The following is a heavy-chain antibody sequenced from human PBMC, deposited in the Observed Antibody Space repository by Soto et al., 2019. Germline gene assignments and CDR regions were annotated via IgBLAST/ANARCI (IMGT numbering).Heavy chain of an antibody. J-gene: IGHJ3*02. CDR2: ISAYNGNT. D-gene: IGHD3-10*01. CDR3: ASGTLYGSGSYYDAFDI. V-gene: IGHV1-18*01. Sequence: ASVKVSYKASGYTFTSYGISWVRLAPGQGLEWMGWISAYNGNTNYAQKLQGRVTMTTDTSTSTAYMELRSLRSDDTAVYYCASGTLYGSGSYYDAFDIWGQGTMVTVSS. CDR1: GYTFTSYG.